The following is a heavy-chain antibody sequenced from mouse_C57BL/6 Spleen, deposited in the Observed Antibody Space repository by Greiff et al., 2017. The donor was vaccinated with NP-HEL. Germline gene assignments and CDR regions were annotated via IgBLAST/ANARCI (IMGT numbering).Heavy chain of an antibody. CDR3: ARGGTAQATFAD. CDR1: GYTFTSYW. V-gene: IGHV1-69*01. Sequence: QVQLQQPGAELVMPGASVKLSCKASGYTFTSYWMHWVKQRPGQGLEWIGEIDPSDSYTNYNQKFKGKSTLTVDKSSSTAYMRLSSLTSEDSAVYYCARGGTAQATFADWGQGTLVTVSA. D-gene: IGHD3-2*02. CDR2: IDPSDSYT. J-gene: IGHJ3*01.